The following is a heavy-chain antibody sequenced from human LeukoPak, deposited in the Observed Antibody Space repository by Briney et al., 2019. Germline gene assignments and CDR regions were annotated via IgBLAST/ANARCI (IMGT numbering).Heavy chain of an antibody. J-gene: IGHJ6*02. Sequence: PGGSLRLPCVASGFSFSDYDMYWVRQAAGRGLEWVSALGTNGDAYYLGSVRGRFTISRENVKNSLYLQMNSLGVEDTAVYYCAREWRGIASHYHGMDVWGQGTTVTVSS. CDR3: AREWRGIASHYHGMDV. CDR1: GFSFSDYD. CDR2: LGTNGDA. D-gene: IGHD6-6*01. V-gene: IGHV3-13*01.